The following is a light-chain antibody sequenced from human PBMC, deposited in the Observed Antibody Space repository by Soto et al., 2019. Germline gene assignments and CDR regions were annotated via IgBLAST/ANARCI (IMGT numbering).Light chain of an antibody. CDR3: QQYGSSPPIT. J-gene: IGKJ5*01. Sequence: EMLLRPAPRPLSLSAAEGSTLSCGASQSIYTKLAWYQKKSGQAPRLLIYDASTRAYGIPDRFSGSGSGTDFTLTISRLEPEDFAVYYCQQYGSSPPITFGQGTRLEIK. CDR2: DAS. V-gene: IGKV3-20*01. CDR1: QSIYTK.